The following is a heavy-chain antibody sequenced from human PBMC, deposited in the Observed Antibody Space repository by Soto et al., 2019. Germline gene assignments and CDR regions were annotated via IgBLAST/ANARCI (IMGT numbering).Heavy chain of an antibody. CDR2: VYSNGTT. D-gene: IGHD5-12*01. CDR1: GDSVSSDNYY. CDR3: ARDIRRYSRAFDF. Sequence: QVQLQESGPGLVKPSETLSLTCTVSGDSVSSDNYYWTWIRQPPGKGLEWIGYVYSNGTTNYNPSLKSRVTISLDTSRNQFSLKLTSVTAADTALYYCARDIRRYSRAFDFWGRGTLVTVSS. V-gene: IGHV4-61*01. J-gene: IGHJ4*02.